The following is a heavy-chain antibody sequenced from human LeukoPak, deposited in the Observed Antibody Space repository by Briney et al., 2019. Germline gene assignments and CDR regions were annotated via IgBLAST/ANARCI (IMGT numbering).Heavy chain of an antibody. Sequence: ASVKVSCKTSRDTFTSYYIYWVRQAPGQGLEWMGIINPSAGSTNSAQKFQGRLTMTRDTSTSTIYMELSSLRSEDTAVYYCARAAVAGTPVCPFDYWGQGTLVTVSS. CDR2: INPSAGST. V-gene: IGHV1-46*01. CDR3: ARAAVAGTPVCPFDY. J-gene: IGHJ4*02. D-gene: IGHD6-19*01. CDR1: RDTFTSYY.